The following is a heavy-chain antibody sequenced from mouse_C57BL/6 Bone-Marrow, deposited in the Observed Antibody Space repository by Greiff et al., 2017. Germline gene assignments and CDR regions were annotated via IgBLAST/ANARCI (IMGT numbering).Heavy chain of an antibody. CDR3: ARGVVGWYFDV. V-gene: IGHV3-6*01. J-gene: IGHJ1*03. CDR1: GYSITSGYY. Sequence: VQLQQSGPGLVKPSQSLSLTCSVTGYSITSGYYWNWIRQFPGNKLEWMGYISYDGSNNYNPSLKNRISFTRDTSKNQFFLQLNSVTTEDTATYYCARGVVGWYFDVWGTGTTVTVSS. D-gene: IGHD1-1*01. CDR2: ISYDGSN.